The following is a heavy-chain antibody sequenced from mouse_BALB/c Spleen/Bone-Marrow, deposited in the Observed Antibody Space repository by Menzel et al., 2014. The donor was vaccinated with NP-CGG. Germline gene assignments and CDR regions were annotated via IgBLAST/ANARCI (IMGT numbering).Heavy chain of an antibody. CDR3: ARSGYYGSNYAMDY. CDR2: INPGSGGT. V-gene: IGHV1-54*01. J-gene: IGHJ4*01. D-gene: IGHD1-1*01. Sequence: VKLMESGAELVRPGTSVKVSCKASGYAFTNYLIEWVKQRPGQGLEWIGVINPGSGGTNYNEKFKGEATLTADKSSSTAYMRLSSLTSDDSAVYFCARSGYYGSNYAMDYWGQGTSVTVSS. CDR1: GYAFTNYL.